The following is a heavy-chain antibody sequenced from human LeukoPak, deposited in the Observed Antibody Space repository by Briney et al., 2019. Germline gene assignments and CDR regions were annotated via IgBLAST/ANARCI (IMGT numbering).Heavy chain of an antibody. CDR1: GFTFSDFG. V-gene: IGHV3-48*01. Sequence: GGALRLSCAASGFTFSDFGMTWVRQAPGKGLEGVSYSSSSSLSIYYADSVKGRFTISRDNARNSLYLQMNSLRAEDTAMYYCARDATPTQLWFRGSFDYWGLGALVTVAS. J-gene: IGHJ4*02. D-gene: IGHD5-18*01. CDR2: SSSSSLSI. CDR3: ARDATPTQLWFRGSFDY.